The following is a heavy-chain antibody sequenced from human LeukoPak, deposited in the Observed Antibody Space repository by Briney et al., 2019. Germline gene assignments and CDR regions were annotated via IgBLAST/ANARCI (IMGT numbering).Heavy chain of an antibody. CDR2: ISSSSRPI. Sequence: SGGCLRLSCAASGFTVSSYSIECVRQAPGKWLGSDSYISSSSRPIYHADCVNGRFTIYRDNTKHSLCQQMNSLRDEDTAVYYCARDWTSALGGFDIWGQGTMVTVSS. V-gene: IGHV3-48*02. CDR3: ARDWTSALGGFDI. D-gene: IGHD1-26*01. J-gene: IGHJ3*02. CDR1: GFTVSSYS.